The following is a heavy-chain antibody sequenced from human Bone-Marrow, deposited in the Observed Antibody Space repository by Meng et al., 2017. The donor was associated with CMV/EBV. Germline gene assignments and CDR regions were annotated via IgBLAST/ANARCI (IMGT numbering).Heavy chain of an antibody. CDR1: GYSFTSYW. Sequence: GGSLRLSRKGSGYSFTSYWIGWVRQMPGKGLEWMGIIYPGDSDTRYSPSFQGQVTISAEKSISTAYLQWSSLKASDTAMYYGARRYNWNHQSWFDPWGQGALVTVYS. CDR2: IYPGDSDT. D-gene: IGHD1-14*01. V-gene: IGHV5-51*01. CDR3: ARRYNWNHQSWFDP. J-gene: IGHJ5*02.